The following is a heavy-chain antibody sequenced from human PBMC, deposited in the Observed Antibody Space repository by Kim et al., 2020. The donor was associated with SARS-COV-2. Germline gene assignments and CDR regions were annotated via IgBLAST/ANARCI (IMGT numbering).Heavy chain of an antibody. D-gene: IGHD3-9*01. V-gene: IGHV1-69*13. CDR2: IIPVFGTP. CDR3: ARRRYDSYGMDV. CDR1: GGSFSANA. Sequence: VKVSCKASGGSFSANAMNWVRQAPGQGLEWMGSIIPVFGTPNYAQKFQGRITITVDESTATAYLELTRMRSEDTAVYYCARRRYDSYGMDVWGQGTTVTVSS. J-gene: IGHJ6*02.